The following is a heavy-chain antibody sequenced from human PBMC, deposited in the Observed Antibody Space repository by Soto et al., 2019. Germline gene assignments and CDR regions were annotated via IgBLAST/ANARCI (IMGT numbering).Heavy chain of an antibody. Sequence: GGSLRLSCRASGSDFSTYSMNWVRQALGQGLEWIAYVSLDSDSIQYADSVKGRFTISRDDAENSLYLQMDSLRDEDTATYYCARLYYDYVWGQGTTVTVSS. D-gene: IGHD3-3*01. CDR2: VSLDSDSI. CDR1: GSDFSTYS. V-gene: IGHV3-48*02. J-gene: IGHJ6*02. CDR3: ARLYYDYV.